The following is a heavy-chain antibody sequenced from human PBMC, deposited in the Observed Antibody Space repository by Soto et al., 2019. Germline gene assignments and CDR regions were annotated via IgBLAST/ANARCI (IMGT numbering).Heavy chain of an antibody. J-gene: IGHJ4*02. V-gene: IGHV4-59*01. Sequence: SETLSLTCTVAGGSISSYYWSWIRQPPGKGLEWIGYIYYSGSTNYNPSLKSRVTISVDTSKNQFSLKLSSVTAADTAVYYCARDLGKYYFDYWGQGTLVTVS. D-gene: IGHD3-16*01. CDR1: GGSISSYY. CDR3: ARDLGKYYFDY. CDR2: IYYSGST.